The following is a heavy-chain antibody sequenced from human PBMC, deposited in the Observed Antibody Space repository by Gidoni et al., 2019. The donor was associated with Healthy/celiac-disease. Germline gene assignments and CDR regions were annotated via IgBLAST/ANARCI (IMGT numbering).Heavy chain of an antibody. Sequence: QLQLLESGPGLVKPSETLSLTCTVSGGSISSHYWSWIRQPPGKGLEWIGYIYSSGSTNYNHSRKSRVTISVDTSKNQFSLKLSSVTAADTAVYYCARQRTWPRMDVWGQGTTVTVSS. V-gene: IGHV4-59*08. CDR2: IYSSGST. CDR1: GGSISSHY. CDR3: ARQRTWPRMDV. J-gene: IGHJ6*02.